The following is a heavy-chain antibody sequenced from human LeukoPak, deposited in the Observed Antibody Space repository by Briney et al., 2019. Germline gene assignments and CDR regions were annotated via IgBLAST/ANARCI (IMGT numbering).Heavy chain of an antibody. CDR2: INPSGGST. CDR3: ARERGVRDQEISYYYGMDV. D-gene: IGHD3-16*01. CDR1: GYTFTSYY. J-gene: IGHJ6*02. Sequence: ASVKVSCKASGYTFTSYYMHWVQQAPGQGLEWMGIINPSGGSTSYAQKFQGRVTMTRDTSTSTVYMELSSLRSEDTAVYYCARERGVRDQEISYYYGMDVWGQGTTVTASS. V-gene: IGHV1-46*01.